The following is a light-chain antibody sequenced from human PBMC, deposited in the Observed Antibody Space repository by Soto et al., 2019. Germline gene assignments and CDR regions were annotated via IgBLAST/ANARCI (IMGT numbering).Light chain of an antibody. CDR2: DVT. CDR3: CSYAGSQTLI. V-gene: IGLV2-11*01. Sequence: QSALTQPRSVSGSPGQSVTISCAGTSSDVGGYDYVSWYQQHPDKVPKILIFDVTKRPSGVPARFTGSKSGNTASLTISGLQAVDEADYYCCSYAGSQTLIFGGGTKVTVL. CDR1: SSDVGGYDY. J-gene: IGLJ2*01.